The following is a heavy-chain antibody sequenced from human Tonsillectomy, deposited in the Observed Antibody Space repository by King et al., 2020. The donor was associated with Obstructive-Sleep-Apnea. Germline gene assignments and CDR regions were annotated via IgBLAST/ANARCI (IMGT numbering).Heavy chain of an antibody. CDR2: IYYSGST. Sequence: QLQESGPGLVKPSQTLSLTCTVSGGSISSGGYYWSWIRQHPGKGLEWIGFIYYSGSTYYNPSLKSRVTISVDTSKNQFSLKLSSVTAAYTAVYYCARAGSWETVPDFDYWGQGTLVTVSS. J-gene: IGHJ4*02. CDR3: ARAGSWETVPDFDY. V-gene: IGHV4-31*03. CDR1: GGSISSGGYY. D-gene: IGHD1-26*01.